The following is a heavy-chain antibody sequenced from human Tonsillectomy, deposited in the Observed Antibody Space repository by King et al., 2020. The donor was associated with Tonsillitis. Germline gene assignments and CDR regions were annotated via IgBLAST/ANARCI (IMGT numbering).Heavy chain of an antibody. CDR1: GFTFSSYE. V-gene: IGHV3-48*03. CDR3: ASLSVVRGIYYFYYYMDV. CDR2: ISSSGDTI. Sequence: VQLVESGGGLVQPGGSLRLSCAASGFTFSSYEMNWVRQAPGKGLEWVSYISSSGDTIYYADSVKGRFTISRDSAKNSLYLQMNSLRGEDTAVYYCASLSVVRGIYYFYYYMDVWGKGTTVTVSS. J-gene: IGHJ6*03. D-gene: IGHD3-10*01.